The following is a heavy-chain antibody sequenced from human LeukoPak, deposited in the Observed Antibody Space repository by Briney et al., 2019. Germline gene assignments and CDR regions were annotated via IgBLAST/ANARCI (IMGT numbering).Heavy chain of an antibody. CDR2: IIPIFGTA. CDR1: GGTFSSYA. Sequence: ASVKVSCKASGGTFSSYAISWVRQAPGQGLEWMGGIIPIFGTANYAQKFQGRVTITADESTSTAYMELSSLRSEDTAVYYCARDRGEIGYDSSGYAFDIWGQETMVTVSS. D-gene: IGHD3-22*01. V-gene: IGHV1-69*13. CDR3: ARDRGEIGYDSSGYAFDI. J-gene: IGHJ3*02.